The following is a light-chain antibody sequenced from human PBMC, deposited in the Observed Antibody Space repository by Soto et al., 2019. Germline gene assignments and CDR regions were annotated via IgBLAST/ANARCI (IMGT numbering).Light chain of an antibody. V-gene: IGLV2-14*03. Sequence: QSVLTQPASVSGSPGQSITISCSGTSSDVGGYNYVSWYQQHPGKAPKLMIFDVSNRPSGVSNRFSGSKSGNTASLTISSLQAEDEGDYYCTSFRSVKSRPFGGGTKVTVL. J-gene: IGLJ2*01. CDR1: SSDVGGYNY. CDR2: DVS. CDR3: TSFRSVKSRP.